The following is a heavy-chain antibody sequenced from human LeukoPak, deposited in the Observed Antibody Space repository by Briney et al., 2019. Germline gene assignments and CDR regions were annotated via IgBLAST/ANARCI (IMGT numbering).Heavy chain of an antibody. D-gene: IGHD3-22*01. CDR2: IIPIFGTA. Sequence: ASVNVSCKASGGTFSIYAISWVRQAPGQGLEWMGGIIPIFGTANYAQKFQGRVTITADESTSTAYMELSSLRSEDTAVYYCARSGVERYYYDSSGYQEFDYWGQGTLVTVSS. V-gene: IGHV1-69*13. J-gene: IGHJ4*02. CDR3: ARSGVERYYYDSSGYQEFDY. CDR1: GGTFSIYA.